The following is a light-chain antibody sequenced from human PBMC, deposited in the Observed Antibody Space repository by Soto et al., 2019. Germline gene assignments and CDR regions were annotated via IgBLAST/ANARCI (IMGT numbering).Light chain of an antibody. V-gene: IGKV1-5*01. CDR3: QQYAGN. J-gene: IGKJ3*01. Sequence: DIQLTQSPSTLSASVGDRVTLTCRASQNINNWLAWDQQKPGKAPKVLIYDASSLESGVPSRFSGSGSGTEFTLTISSRQPDDFATYDSQQYAGNFGPGTKVDIK. CDR2: DAS. CDR1: QNINNW.